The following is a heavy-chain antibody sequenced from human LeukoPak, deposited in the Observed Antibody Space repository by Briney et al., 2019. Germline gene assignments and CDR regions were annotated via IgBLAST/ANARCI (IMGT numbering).Heavy chain of an antibody. CDR1: GYSFTTYW. CDR3: ARYSSGWGAFDY. V-gene: IGHV5-51*01. D-gene: IGHD6-19*01. Sequence: GESLKISCKGSGYSFTTYWIGWVRQMPGKGLGWMGVMYPGDSDTRYSPYFQGQVTISADRSINTASLQWSSLKASDTAMYYCARYSSGWGAFDYWGQGTLVTVSS. CDR2: MYPGDSDT. J-gene: IGHJ4*02.